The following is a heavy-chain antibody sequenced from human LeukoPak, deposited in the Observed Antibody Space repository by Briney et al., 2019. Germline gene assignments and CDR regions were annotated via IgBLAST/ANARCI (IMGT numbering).Heavy chain of an antibody. J-gene: IGHJ4*02. V-gene: IGHV1-2*02. D-gene: IGHD2-2*01. CDR1: GYTFTGYY. Sequence: ASVKVSCKASGYTFTGYYMHWVRQAPGQGLEWMGWINPNSGGTNYAQKFQGRVTMTRDTSISTAYMKLSRLRSDDTAVYYCARVGYCSSTSCSGDYWGQGTLVTVSS. CDR2: INPNSGGT. CDR3: ARVGYCSSTSCSGDY.